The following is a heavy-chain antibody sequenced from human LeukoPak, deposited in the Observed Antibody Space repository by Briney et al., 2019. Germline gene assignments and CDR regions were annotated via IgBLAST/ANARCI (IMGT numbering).Heavy chain of an antibody. Sequence: WASVKVSCKASGYTFTNYHMHWVRQAPGQGLEWVGLVKPKSGDSDFVQKFRGRVTVTTDGSTTTIHMELSNLRSDDTAVYYCARERGVPGPGNALDVWGQGTMVTASS. CDR2: VKPKSGDS. V-gene: IGHV1-2*06. D-gene: IGHD2-8*01. CDR3: ARERGVPGPGNALDV. J-gene: IGHJ3*01. CDR1: GYTFTNYH.